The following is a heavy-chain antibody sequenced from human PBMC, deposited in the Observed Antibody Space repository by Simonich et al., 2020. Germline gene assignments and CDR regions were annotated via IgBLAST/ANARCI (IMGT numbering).Heavy chain of an antibody. CDR2: INPNSGVT. Sequence: QVQLVQSGAEVKKPGASVKVSCKASGYTFTGYYMHWVRQAPGQGLEWMGWINPNSGVTNSAQKFQGKVTMTRDTSISTAYMGLSRLRSDDTSVYYCARVRFEAFDIWGQGTMVTVSS. CDR3: ARVRFEAFDI. J-gene: IGHJ3*02. CDR1: GYTFTGYY. V-gene: IGHV1-2*02.